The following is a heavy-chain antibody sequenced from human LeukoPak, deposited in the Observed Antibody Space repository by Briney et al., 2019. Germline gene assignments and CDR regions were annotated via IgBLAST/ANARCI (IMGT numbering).Heavy chain of an antibody. CDR1: GFTFSSYG. Sequence: QPGGSLRLSCAASGFTFSSYGMHWVRQAPGKGLEWVAVISYDGSNKYYADSVKGRFTISRGNSKNTLYPQMNSLRAEDTAVYYCAKDSYNWNYGSNWFDPWGQGTLVTVSS. J-gene: IGHJ5*02. D-gene: IGHD1-7*01. CDR3: AKDSYNWNYGSNWFDP. CDR2: ISYDGSNK. V-gene: IGHV3-30*18.